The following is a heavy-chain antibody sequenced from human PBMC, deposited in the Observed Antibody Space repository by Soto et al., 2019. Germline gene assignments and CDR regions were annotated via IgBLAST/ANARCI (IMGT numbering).Heavy chain of an antibody. V-gene: IGHV4-59*01. Sequence: ASETLSLTCTVSGGSISTYYWSWIRQSPGKGLEWIGYIYYNGRTNYNPSLKSRVTISVDTSENQFSLKLTSVSAADTAVYYCARDGSGYDFRHGPYYIHYPGQAIHVSVSS. D-gene: IGHD3-10*01. J-gene: IGHJ4*02. CDR2: IYYNGRT. CDR3: ARDGSGYDFRHGPYYIHY. CDR1: GGSISTYY.